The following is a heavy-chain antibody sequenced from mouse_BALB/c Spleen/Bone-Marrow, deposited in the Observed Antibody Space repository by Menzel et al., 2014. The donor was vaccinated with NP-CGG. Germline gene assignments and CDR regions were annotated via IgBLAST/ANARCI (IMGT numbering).Heavy chain of an antibody. CDR3: VRHMDY. CDR1: GFTFNTYA. J-gene: IGHJ4*01. CDR2: IRSKGNNYAT. V-gene: IGHV10-1*02. Sequence: EVQLQQSGGGLVQPKGSLKLSCAASGFTFNTYAMNWVRQAPGKGLEWVARIRSKGNNYATYYGYSVKDRSTISRDDSQSMLYLQMNNLKTEDTAMYYCVRHMDYWGQGTSVIVSS.